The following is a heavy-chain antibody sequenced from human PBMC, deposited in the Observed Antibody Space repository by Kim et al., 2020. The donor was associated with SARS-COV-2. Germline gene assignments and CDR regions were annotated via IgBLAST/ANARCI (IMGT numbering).Heavy chain of an antibody. CDR1: GFTFSAYD. J-gene: IGHJ3*02. CDR2: ITKSSTTI. CDR3: VRDRMGGAFDM. Sequence: GGSLRLSCATSGFTFSAYDMNWVRQAPGKGLEWLSFITKSSTTIYYADSVEGRFTISRDNAKNSLFLQMNSLRDEDTALYYCVRDRMGGAFDMWSQGTVV. D-gene: IGHD3-16*01. V-gene: IGHV3-48*02.